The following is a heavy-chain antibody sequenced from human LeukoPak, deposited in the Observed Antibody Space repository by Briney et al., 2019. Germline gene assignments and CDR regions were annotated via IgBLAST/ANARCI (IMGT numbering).Heavy chain of an antibody. CDR2: IYPGDSDT. V-gene: IGHV5-51*01. J-gene: IGHJ4*02. CDR3: ARSRQLVLADY. D-gene: IGHD6-13*01. Sequence: GESLKISCKGSGYSFTSYCIGWVRQMPGKGLEWMGIIYPGDSDTRYSPSFQGQVNISADKSISTAYLQWSSLKASDTAMYYCARSRQLVLADYWGQGTLVTVSS. CDR1: GYSFTSYC.